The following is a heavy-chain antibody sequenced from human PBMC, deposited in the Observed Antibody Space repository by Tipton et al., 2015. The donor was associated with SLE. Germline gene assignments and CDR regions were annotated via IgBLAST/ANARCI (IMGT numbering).Heavy chain of an antibody. CDR1: GFTFSSYG. V-gene: IGHV3-30*02. Sequence: SLRLSCAASGFTFSSYGMHWVRQAPGKGLEWVAFIRYDGSNKYYADSVKGRFTISRDNSKNTLYLQMNSLRAEDTAVYYCTRDSALVGAAFDIWGQGTMVTVSS. CDR3: TRDSALVGAAFDI. J-gene: IGHJ3*02. D-gene: IGHD2-15*01. CDR2: IRYDGSNK.